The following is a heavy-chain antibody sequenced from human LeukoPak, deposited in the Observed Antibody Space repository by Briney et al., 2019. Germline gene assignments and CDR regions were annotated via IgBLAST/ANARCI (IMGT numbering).Heavy chain of an antibody. CDR2: IYYSGST. CDR3: ARATSKSGYYHY. V-gene: IGHV4-59*01. CDR1: GGSISSYY. D-gene: IGHD3-22*01. J-gene: IGHJ4*02. Sequence: SETLSLTCTVPGGSISSYYWSWIRQPPGKGLEWIGYIYYSGSTNYNPSLKSRVTISVDTSKNQFSLKLSSVTAADTAVYYCARATSKSGYYHYWGQGTLVTVSS.